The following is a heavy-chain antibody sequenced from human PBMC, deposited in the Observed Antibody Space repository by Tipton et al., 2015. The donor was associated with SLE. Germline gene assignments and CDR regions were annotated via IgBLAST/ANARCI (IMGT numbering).Heavy chain of an antibody. D-gene: IGHD1-1*01. CDR1: GGSISSNNW. V-gene: IGHV4-4*02. CDR3: ATVEFADDY. J-gene: IGHJ4*02. Sequence: TLSLTCVVFGGSISSNNWWSWVRQPPGKGLEWIGEAHHSGGTNYNPSLESRVTISVDHSKSQFSLKLRSVTAADTGIYYCATVEFADDYWGQGTLVTVSS. CDR2: AHHSGGT.